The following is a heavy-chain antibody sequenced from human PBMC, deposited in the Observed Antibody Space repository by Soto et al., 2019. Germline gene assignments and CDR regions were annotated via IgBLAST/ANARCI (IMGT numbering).Heavy chain of an antibody. CDR3: ARNAAIAVAAPPNYGMDV. J-gene: IGHJ6*02. Sequence: GASVKVSCKASGYTFTSYDINWVRQATGQGLEWMGWMNPNSGNTGYAQKFQGWVTMTRDTSISTAYMELSRLRSDDTAVYYCARNAAIAVAAPPNYGMDVWGQGTTVTVSS. CDR2: MNPNSGNT. CDR1: GYTFTSYD. D-gene: IGHD6-19*01. V-gene: IGHV1-8*01.